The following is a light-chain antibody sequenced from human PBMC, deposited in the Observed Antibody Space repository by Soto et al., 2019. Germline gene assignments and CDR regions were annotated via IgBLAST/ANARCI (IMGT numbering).Light chain of an antibody. CDR3: MQGTHWPIT. CDR1: QSLVHSDGIAY. V-gene: IGKV2-30*02. Sequence: DIVMTQSPLSLPVTPGEPASISCSANQSLVHSDGIAYFSWFQQRPGRSPRRLIYKVSNRDSGVPARFRGSGSGTDFALKISRVEAEDVAFYYCMQGTHWPITFGQGTRLEIK. J-gene: IGKJ5*01. CDR2: KVS.